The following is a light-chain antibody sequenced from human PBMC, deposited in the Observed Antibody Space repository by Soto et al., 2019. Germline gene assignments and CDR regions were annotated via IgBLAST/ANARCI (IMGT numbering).Light chain of an antibody. CDR2: SAV. Sequence: DIVLTQSPLSLAVTLGEPASISCRSSQSALHSNGKTYLDWYLQKPGQSPQLLIYSAVNRASGVPDRFSGSGSGTDFTLQISRVEAEDVGVYYCMQAVQTLTFGGGTKVEIK. V-gene: IGKV2-28*01. CDR3: MQAVQTLT. J-gene: IGKJ4*01. CDR1: QSALHSNGKTY.